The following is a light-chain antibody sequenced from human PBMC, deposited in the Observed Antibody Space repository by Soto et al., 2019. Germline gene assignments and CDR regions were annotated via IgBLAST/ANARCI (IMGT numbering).Light chain of an antibody. CDR1: QSVSNNY. J-gene: IGKJ1*01. Sequence: EIVLPQSPGTLSLSPGESATLSCRASQSVSNNYLAWYQQKPGQAPRLLIYGASNRATGIPDRFSGSGSGTDFTLTISRLEPEDFAVYYCQQYGSSGTVGQGTKVDNK. V-gene: IGKV3-20*01. CDR2: GAS. CDR3: QQYGSSGT.